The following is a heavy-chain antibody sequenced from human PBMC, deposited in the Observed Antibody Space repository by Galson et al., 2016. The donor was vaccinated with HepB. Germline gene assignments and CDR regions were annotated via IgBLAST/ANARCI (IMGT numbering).Heavy chain of an antibody. D-gene: IGHD6-19*01. Sequence: SLRLSCAASGFIFSNYGIHWVRQAPGQGLEWVAVIWYDGRTKYYADSVKGRFTVFRDNSKTTVYLQANSLRAEDTAVYYCGKRIPVAGSWGGGLDYWGQGTLVTVSS. CDR3: GKRIPVAGSWGGGLDY. CDR1: GFIFSNYG. J-gene: IGHJ4*02. CDR2: IWYDGRTK. V-gene: IGHV3-33*03.